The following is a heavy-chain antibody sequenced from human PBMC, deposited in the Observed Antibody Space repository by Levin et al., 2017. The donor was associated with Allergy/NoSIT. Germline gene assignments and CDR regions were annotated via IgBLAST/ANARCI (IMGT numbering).Heavy chain of an antibody. CDR2: IINSGVGT. Sequence: GGSLRLSCAASGFTYNNYAMSWVRQAPGKGLEWVSAIINSGVGTYYADSVKGRFTISRDNSKNTMYLQMNSLRAEDTAVYFCAKDAIRGSDQPYYFDYWGQGTLVTASS. CDR3: AKDAIRGSDQPYYFDY. CDR1: GFTYNNYA. J-gene: IGHJ4*02. V-gene: IGHV3-23*01. D-gene: IGHD6-19*01.